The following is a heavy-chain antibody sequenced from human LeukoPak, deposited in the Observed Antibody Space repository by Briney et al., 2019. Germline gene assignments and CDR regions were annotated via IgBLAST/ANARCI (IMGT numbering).Heavy chain of an antibody. CDR2: INWNGGST. J-gene: IGHJ6*03. CDR1: GFTVSSNY. V-gene: IGHV3-20*04. Sequence: PGGSLRLSCAASGFTVSSNYMSWVRQAPGKGLEWVSGINWNGGSTGYADSVKGRFTISRDNAKNSLYLQMNSLRAEDTALYYCARDAYYDSPGYYYMDVWSKGTTVTVSS. CDR3: ARDAYYDSPGYYYMDV. D-gene: IGHD3-22*01.